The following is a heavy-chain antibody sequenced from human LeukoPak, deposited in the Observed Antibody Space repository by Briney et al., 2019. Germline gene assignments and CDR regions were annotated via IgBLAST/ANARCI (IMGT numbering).Heavy chain of an antibody. V-gene: IGHV1-46*01. Sequence: ASVKVSCKASGYTFTNSYIHWVRQAPGQVLEWMGLINPDGGNTNYAQNFQGRVTLTRDTSTSTVYMELSSLRSEDTAIYYCARIRDGYNDAYDLWGQGTVVTVPT. J-gene: IGHJ3*01. D-gene: IGHD5-24*01. CDR1: GYTFTNSY. CDR2: INPDGGNT. CDR3: ARIRDGYNDAYDL.